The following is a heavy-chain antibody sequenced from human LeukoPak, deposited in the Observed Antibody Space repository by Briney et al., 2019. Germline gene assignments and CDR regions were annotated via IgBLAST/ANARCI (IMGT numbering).Heavy chain of an antibody. J-gene: IGHJ3*02. CDR2: ISSSSTI. CDR3: ARAGDDAFDI. CDR1: GFTFSDYY. Sequence: GGSLRLSCAASGFTFSDYYMSWIRQAPGKGLEWVSYISSSSTIYYADSVKGRFTISRDNTKNSLYLQMNSLRAEDTAVYYCARAGDDAFDIWGQGTMVTVSS. V-gene: IGHV3-11*01.